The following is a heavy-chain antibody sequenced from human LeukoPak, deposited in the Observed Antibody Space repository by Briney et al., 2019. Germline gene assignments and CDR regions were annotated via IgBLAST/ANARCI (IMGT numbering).Heavy chain of an antibody. J-gene: IGHJ4*02. CDR3: ARGDGYNLLNY. D-gene: IGHD5-24*01. CDR1: EFIFSDYA. Sequence: GGSLRLSCAASEFIFSDYAMGWVRQAPGKGLEWVSTIDKTTYPTFYADSVKSRFTISRDNAKNTLYLQMNSLRAEDTAVYYCARGDGYNLLNYWGQGTLVTVSS. CDR2: IDKTTYPT. V-gene: IGHV3-23*05.